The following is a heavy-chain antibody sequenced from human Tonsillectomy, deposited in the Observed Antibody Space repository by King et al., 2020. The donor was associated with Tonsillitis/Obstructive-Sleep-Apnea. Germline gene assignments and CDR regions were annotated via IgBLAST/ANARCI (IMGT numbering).Heavy chain of an antibody. Sequence: VQLVESGGGVVQPGRSLRLSCAASGFTFSSYAMHWVRQAPGNGLEWVAVISYDGSNKYYADSVKGRFTISRDNSKNTLCLQMNSLRAEDTAVYYCARAENYYSYYYMDVWGKGTTVTVPS. CDR1: GFTFSSYA. V-gene: IGHV3-30*01. CDR2: ISYDGSNK. J-gene: IGHJ6*03. CDR3: ARAENYYSYYYMDV.